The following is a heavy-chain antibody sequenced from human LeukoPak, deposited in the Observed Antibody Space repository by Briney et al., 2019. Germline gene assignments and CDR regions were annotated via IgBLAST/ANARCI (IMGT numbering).Heavy chain of an antibody. D-gene: IGHD2-8*01. V-gene: IGHV4-4*07. CDR3: ARASFNVVFGNWFDP. J-gene: IGHJ5*02. CDR2: IYTSGST. CDR1: GDSVSRYY. Sequence: SETLSLTCTVSGDSVSRYYWTWIRQPAGKGLEWIGRIYTSGSTNYNPSLKSRVTMSVDTSKNQFSLKLRSVTAADTAIYYCARASFNVVFGNWFDPWGQGTLVTVSS.